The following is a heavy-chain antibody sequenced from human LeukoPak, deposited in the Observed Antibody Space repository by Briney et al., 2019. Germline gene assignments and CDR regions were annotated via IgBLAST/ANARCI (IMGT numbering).Heavy chain of an antibody. J-gene: IGHJ4*02. CDR1: GGTFSSYA. D-gene: IGHD3-10*01. Sequence: SVKVSCKASGGTFSSYAISWVRQAPGQGLEWMGGIIPIFGTANYAQKFQGRVTITADKSTSTAYMELSSLRSEDTAVYYCARERNYGSGSYGYWGQGTLVTVSS. CDR3: ARERNYGSGSYGY. V-gene: IGHV1-69*06. CDR2: IIPIFGTA.